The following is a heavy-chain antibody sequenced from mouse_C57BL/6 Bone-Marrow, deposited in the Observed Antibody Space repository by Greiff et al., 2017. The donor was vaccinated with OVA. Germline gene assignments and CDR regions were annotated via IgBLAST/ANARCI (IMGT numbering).Heavy chain of an antibody. D-gene: IGHD3-1*01. J-gene: IGHJ2*01. CDR2: INPSNGGT. CDR3: ARGGLTYYFDY. V-gene: IGHV1-53*01. Sequence: QVQLQQPGTELVKPGASVKLSCKASGYTFTSYWMHWVKQRPGQGLEWIGNINPSNGGTTYNEKFKSKATLTVDKSSSTAYMQLSSLTSEDSAVYCCARGGLTYYFDYWGQGTTLTVSS. CDR1: GYTFTSYW.